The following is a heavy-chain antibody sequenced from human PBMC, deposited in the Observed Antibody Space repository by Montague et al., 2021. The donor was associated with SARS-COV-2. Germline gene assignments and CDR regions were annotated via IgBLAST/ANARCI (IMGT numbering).Heavy chain of an antibody. V-gene: IGHV4-34*01. D-gene: IGHD2-21*02. CDR2: INHGGTT. J-gene: IGHJ4*02. CDR3: ARAIQTTPLMVVTAIPRPCYYFDY. Sequence: SETLSLTCAVYGGSFSGDGSFSGYYWSWIRQPPGKGLEWIGEINHGGTTNYNPSLKSRVIISVDTSKNQFSLKLRSVTAADTAVYYCARAIQTTPLMVVTAIPRPCYYFDYWGQGTLVTVSS. CDR1: GGSFSGDGSFSGYY.